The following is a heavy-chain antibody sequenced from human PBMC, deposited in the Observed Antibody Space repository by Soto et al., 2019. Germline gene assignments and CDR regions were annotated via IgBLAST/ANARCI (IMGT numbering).Heavy chain of an antibody. CDR2: ISSSSSYI. CDR3: ARDVGGYDAFDI. J-gene: IGHJ3*02. D-gene: IGHD5-12*01. CDR1: GFTFSSYS. V-gene: IGHV3-21*01. Sequence: GGSLRLSCAASGFTFSSYSMNWVRQAPGKGLEWVSSISSSSSYIYYADSVKGRFTISRDNAKNSLYLQMNSLRAEDTAVYYCARDVGGYDAFDIWGQGTMVTVSS.